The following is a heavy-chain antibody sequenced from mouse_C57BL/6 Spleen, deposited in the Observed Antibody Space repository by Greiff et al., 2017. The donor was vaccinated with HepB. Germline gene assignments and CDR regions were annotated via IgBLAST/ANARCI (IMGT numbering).Heavy chain of an antibody. V-gene: IGHV1-82*01. CDR3: ARHGSSYWYFDV. CDR2: IYPGDGDT. Sequence: VQLQQSGPELVKPGASVKISCKASGYAFSSSWMNWVKQRPGKGLEWIGRIYPGDGDTNYNGKFKGKATLTADKSSSTAYMQLSSLTSADSAVYFCARHGSSYWYFDVWGTGTTVTVSS. D-gene: IGHD1-1*01. CDR1: GYAFSSSW. J-gene: IGHJ1*03.